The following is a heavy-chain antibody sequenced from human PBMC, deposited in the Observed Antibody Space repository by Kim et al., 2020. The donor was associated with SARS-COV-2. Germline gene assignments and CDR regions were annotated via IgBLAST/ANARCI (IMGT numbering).Heavy chain of an antibody. CDR2: ISSNGGST. CDR3: VKGDKYYYDSSGYLDWRY. J-gene: IGHJ4*02. D-gene: IGHD3-22*01. CDR1: GFTFSSYA. V-gene: IGHV3-64D*09. Sequence: GGSLRLSCSASGFTFSSYAMHWVRQAPGKGLEYVSAISSNGGSTYYADSVKGRFTISRDNSKNTLYLQMSSLRAEDTAVYYCVKGDKYYYDSSGYLDWRYWGQGTLVTVSS.